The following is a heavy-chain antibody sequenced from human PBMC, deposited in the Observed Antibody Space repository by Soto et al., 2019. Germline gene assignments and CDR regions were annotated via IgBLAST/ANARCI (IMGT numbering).Heavy chain of an antibody. CDR3: ARDRPTATYYYYGMDV. D-gene: IGHD4-17*01. V-gene: IGHV1-2*04. CDR2: INPNSGGT. CDR1: GYTFTGYY. J-gene: IGHJ6*02. Sequence: ASVKVSCKASGYTFTGYYMHWVRQAPGQGLEWMGWINPNSGGTNYAQKFQGWVTMTRDTSISTAYMELSRLRSDGTAVYYCARDRPTATYYYYGMDVWGQGTTVTVSS.